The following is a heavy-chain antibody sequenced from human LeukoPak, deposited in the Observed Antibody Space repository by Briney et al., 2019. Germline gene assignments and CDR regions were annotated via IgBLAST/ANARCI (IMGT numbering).Heavy chain of an antibody. D-gene: IGHD3-10*01. V-gene: IGHV4-59*11. CDR2: IYYSGST. CDR3: ATSRGSDGSGNY. CDR1: GGSISSHC. Sequence: PSETLSLTCTVSGGSISSHCWSWIRQPPGKGLEWIGYIYYSGSTSYNPSLKSRVTIALDTSNNQFSLKLSSVTAADTAVYYCATSRGSDGSGNYWGQGTLVTVSS. J-gene: IGHJ4*02.